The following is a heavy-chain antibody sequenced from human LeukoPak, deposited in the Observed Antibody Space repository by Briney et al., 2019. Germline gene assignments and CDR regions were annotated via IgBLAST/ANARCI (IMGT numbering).Heavy chain of an antibody. CDR2: IKQDGSEK. D-gene: IGHD4-17*01. J-gene: IGHJ4*02. CDR3: ERVPANTVTTLQYFDY. CDR1: GFTFSSYW. Sequence: SGGSLRLSCAASGFTFSSYWMSLVRQAPGKGLEWVANIKQDGSEKYYVDSVKGRFTISRDNAKNSLYLQMNRLRAEDTAVNYCERVPANTVTTLQYFDYWGQGTLVTVSS. V-gene: IGHV3-7*01.